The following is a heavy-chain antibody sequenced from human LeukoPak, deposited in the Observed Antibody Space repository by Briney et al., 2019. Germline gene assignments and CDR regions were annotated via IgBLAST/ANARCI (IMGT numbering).Heavy chain of an antibody. CDR2: IHPGNSDT. CDR3: ARTPGSSDYRGYQYWHFDL. J-gene: IGHJ2*01. V-gene: IGHV5-51*01. CDR1: GYSFSTYW. Sequence: GESLKISCKGSGYSFSTYWVAWVRQMPGKGLEWMGIIHPGNSDTRYSPSFQGQVTISADKSITTAYLQWSSLKASDTAIYYCARTPGSSDYRGYQYWHFDLWGRGTLVTVSS. D-gene: IGHD5-12*01.